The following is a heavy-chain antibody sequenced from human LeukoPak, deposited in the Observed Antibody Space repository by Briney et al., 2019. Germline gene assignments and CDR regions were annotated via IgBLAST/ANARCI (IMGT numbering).Heavy chain of an antibody. D-gene: IGHD1-7*01. CDR2: IYSGAST. J-gene: IGHJ4*02. Sequence: GGSLRLSCAASGFTVSSNYMSWVRQAPGKGLEWVSVIYSGASTYHADSVKGRFTISRDNSKNTLYLQMNSLRAEDTAVYYCARGNWNYPFDYWGQGTLVTVSS. CDR1: GFTVSSNY. V-gene: IGHV3-53*01. CDR3: ARGNWNYPFDY.